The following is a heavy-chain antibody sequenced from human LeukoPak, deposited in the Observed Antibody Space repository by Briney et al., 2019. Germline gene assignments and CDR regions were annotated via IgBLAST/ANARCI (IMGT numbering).Heavy chain of an antibody. J-gene: IGHJ3*02. CDR2: ISGSGGST. D-gene: IGHD3-16*01. Sequence: PGGSLRLSCAASGFTFSSYAMSWVRQAPGKGLEWVSAISGSGGSTYYADSVKGRFTISRDNSKNTLYLQMNSLRAEDTAVYYCARDQAADPRYNDYVWGSFSDAFDIWGQGTMVTVSS. CDR1: GFTFSSYA. CDR3: ARDQAADPRYNDYVWGSFSDAFDI. V-gene: IGHV3-23*01.